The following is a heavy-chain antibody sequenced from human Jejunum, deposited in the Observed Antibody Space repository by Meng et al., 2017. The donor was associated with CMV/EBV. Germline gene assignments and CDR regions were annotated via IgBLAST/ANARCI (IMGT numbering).Heavy chain of an antibody. J-gene: IGHJ4*02. D-gene: IGHD6-6*01. Sequence: CVASGFTLGSYSMNWVRQAPGKGLEWVSYISSSSNYIHYSDSVKGRFTISTDNAKNSLFLQMNSLRAEDTGVYYCARGLDSSSDYWGQGIMVTVSS. V-gene: IGHV3-21*01. CDR3: ARGLDSSSDY. CDR1: GFTLGSYS. CDR2: ISSSSNYI.